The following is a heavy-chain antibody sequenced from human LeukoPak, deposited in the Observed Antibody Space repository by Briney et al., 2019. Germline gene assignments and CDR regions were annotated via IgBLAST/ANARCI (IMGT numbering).Heavy chain of an antibody. CDR3: ARESYGGYQFDI. J-gene: IGHJ3*02. Sequence: ASVKVSCKASGYTFSNYAVHWVRQAPGQRLEWMGRINAGDGDTNYSQKFQGRVTITRDTSASTAHMELSSLRSEGTALYYCARESYGGYQFDIWGQGTVVTVSS. CDR1: GYTFSNYA. CDR2: INAGDGDT. V-gene: IGHV1-3*01. D-gene: IGHD4-23*01.